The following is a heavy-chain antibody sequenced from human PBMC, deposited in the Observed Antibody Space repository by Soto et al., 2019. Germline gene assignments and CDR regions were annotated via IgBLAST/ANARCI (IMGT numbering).Heavy chain of an antibody. J-gene: IGHJ3*02. CDR2: IIPIFGTA. D-gene: IGHD3-22*01. CDR3: ARAPYYYDSSGYYWSAFDI. V-gene: IGHV1-69*13. CDR1: GGTFSSYA. Sequence: SVKVSCKASGGTFSSYAISWVRQAPGQGLEWMGGIIPIFGTANYAQKFQGRVTITADESTSTAYMELSSLRSEDTAVYYCARAPYYYDSSGYYWSAFDIWGQGTMVTVSS.